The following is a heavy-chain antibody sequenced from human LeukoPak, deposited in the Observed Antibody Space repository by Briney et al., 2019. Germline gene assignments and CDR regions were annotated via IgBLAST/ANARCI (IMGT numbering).Heavy chain of an antibody. CDR3: ARSSDCSGCSCRPYYYGMDV. CDR1: LVTPCINN. J-gene: IGHJ6*02. V-gene: IGHV3-53*05. D-gene: IGHD2-15*01. CDR2: IYIGVST. Sequence: VGSLRLSSAAPLVTPCINNMCSGPATLRERVWRGSLIYIGVSTYYADSVKGRFTISTDNSKNTLYLQMNSLRAEDTAVYYCARSSDCSGCSCRPYYYGMDVWGQGTTVTVSS.